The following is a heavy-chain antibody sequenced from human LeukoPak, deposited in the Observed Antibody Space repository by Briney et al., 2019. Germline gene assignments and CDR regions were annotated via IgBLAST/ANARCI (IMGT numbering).Heavy chain of an antibody. D-gene: IGHD6-19*01. CDR1: GFTFSNYG. J-gene: IGHJ4*02. Sequence: GGSLRLSCAAAGFTFSNYGMCWVRQPPGKGLEWVSCKGNSAGDTFYAESVRGRFTISRDNSRNTLFLEMNSLRVEDTAIYYCAKRGGESGGWGFFDYWGPGALVAVSS. CDR3: AKRGGESGGWGFFDY. CDR2: KGNSAGDT. V-gene: IGHV3-23*01.